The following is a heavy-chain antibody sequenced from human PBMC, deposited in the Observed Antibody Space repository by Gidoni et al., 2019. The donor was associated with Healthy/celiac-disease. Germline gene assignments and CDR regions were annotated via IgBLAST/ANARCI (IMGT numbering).Heavy chain of an antibody. Sequence: QVQLVQSGAEVKKPGASVKVSCQASGYTFTGYYMHWVRQAPGQGFEWMGWINPNSGGTNYAQKFQGWVTMTRDTSISTAYMELSRLRSDDTAVYYCARGLPVTMVQGVIIMDLDYWGQGTLVTVSS. D-gene: IGHD3-10*01. CDR1: GYTFTGYY. V-gene: IGHV1-2*04. J-gene: IGHJ4*02. CDR3: ARGLPVTMVQGVIIMDLDY. CDR2: INPNSGGT.